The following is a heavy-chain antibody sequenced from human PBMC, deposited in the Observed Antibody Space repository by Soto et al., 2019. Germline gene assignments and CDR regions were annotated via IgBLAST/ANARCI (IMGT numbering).Heavy chain of an antibody. Sequence: QVQLQQWGAGLLKPSETLSLTCAVYGGSFSGYYWSWIRQPPGKGLEWIGEINHSGSTNYNPSLKSRVPISVHTAKNQFPLKVISVNAADTAVYYCARGSPRGCVVSWGQGTLVTVSS. V-gene: IGHV4-34*01. CDR2: INHSGST. J-gene: IGHJ4*01. CDR3: ARGSPRGCVVS. D-gene: IGHD6-19*01. CDR1: GGSFSGYY.